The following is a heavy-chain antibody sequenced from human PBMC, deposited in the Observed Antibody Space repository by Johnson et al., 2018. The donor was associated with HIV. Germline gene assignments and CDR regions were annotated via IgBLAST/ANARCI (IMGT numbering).Heavy chain of an antibody. CDR3: AKGTWLIPGAFDI. Sequence: VQLVESGGGLVKPGGSLRLSCAASGFTFTNAWMSWVRQAPGKGLEWVGRIKSETDGGTTDYAAPVKGRFTISRDDSKNTLYLQMNSLRAEDTAVYYCAKGTWLIPGAFDIWGQGTMVTVSS. V-gene: IGHV3-15*01. J-gene: IGHJ3*02. D-gene: IGHD6-19*01. CDR1: GFTFTNAW. CDR2: IKSETDGGTT.